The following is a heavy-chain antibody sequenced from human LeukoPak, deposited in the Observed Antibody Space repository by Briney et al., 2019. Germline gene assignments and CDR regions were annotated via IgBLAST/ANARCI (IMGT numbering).Heavy chain of an antibody. V-gene: IGHV3-49*04. CDR1: GFTFGDYA. J-gene: IGHJ4*02. CDR2: IRGKAYGGTT. Sequence: GGSLRLSCTTSGFTFGDYAMSWVRQAPGKGLEWVGFIRGKAYGGTTEYAASVKGRFTISRDDSNSIAYLQMNSLRSEDTAVYYCSRDRAVTATEVFDYWGQGTLVTVSS. CDR3: SRDRAVTATEVFDY. D-gene: IGHD1-14*01.